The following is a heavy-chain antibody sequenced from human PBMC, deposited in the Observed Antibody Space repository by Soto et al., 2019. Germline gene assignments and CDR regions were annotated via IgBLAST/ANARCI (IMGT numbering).Heavy chain of an antibody. CDR2: IIPIFGTA. CDR3: ARDYGSGSPLLDY. CDR1: GGTFSSYA. D-gene: IGHD3-10*01. Sequence: SVKVSCKASGGTFSSYAISWVRQAPGRGLEWMGGIIPIFGTANYAQKFQGRVTITADESTSTAYMEVSSLRSEDTAVYYCARDYGSGSPLLDYWGQGTLVTVSS. J-gene: IGHJ4*02. V-gene: IGHV1-69*13.